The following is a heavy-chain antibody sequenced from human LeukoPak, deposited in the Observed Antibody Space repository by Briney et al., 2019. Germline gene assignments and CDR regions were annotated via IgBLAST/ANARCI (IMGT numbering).Heavy chain of an antibody. V-gene: IGHV4-34*01. CDR3: ARGVWEPPAAWFDP. CDR2: INHSGST. CDR1: GGSFSGYY. Sequence: SETLSLTCAVYGGSFSGYYWSWIRQPPGKGLEWIGEINHSGSTNYNPSLKSRVTISVDTSKNQFSLKLSSVTAADTAVYYCARGVWEPPAAWFDPWGQGTLVTVSS. D-gene: IGHD1-26*01. J-gene: IGHJ5*02.